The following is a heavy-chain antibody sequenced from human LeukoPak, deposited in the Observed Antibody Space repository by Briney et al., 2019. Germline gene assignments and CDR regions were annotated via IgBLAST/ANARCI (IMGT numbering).Heavy chain of an antibody. CDR1: GYTFTSYG. CDR2: ISAYNGNT. D-gene: IGHD2-15*01. V-gene: IGHV1-18*01. J-gene: IGHJ3*02. CDR3: AREVHGQDIVEGAFDI. Sequence: ASVKVSCKASGYTFTSYGISWVRQAPGQGLEWMGWISAYNGNTNYAQKLQGRVTMTTDTSTSTAYMELRSLRSDDTAVYYCAREVHGQDIVEGAFDIWGQGTMVTVSS.